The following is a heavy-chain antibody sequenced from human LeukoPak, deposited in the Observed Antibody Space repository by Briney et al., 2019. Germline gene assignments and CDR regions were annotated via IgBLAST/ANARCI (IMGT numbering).Heavy chain of an antibody. CDR2: IYYSGST. CDR1: GGSISSSSYY. V-gene: IGHV4-39*07. CDR3: ARPMARSYSPRGVWFDP. Sequence: PSETLSLTCTVSGGSISSSSYYWGWIRQPPGKGLEWIGSIYYSGSTYYNPSLKSRVTISVDTSKNQFSLKLSSVTAADTAVYYCARPMARSYSPRGVWFDPWGQGTLVTVSS. D-gene: IGHD1-26*01. J-gene: IGHJ5*02.